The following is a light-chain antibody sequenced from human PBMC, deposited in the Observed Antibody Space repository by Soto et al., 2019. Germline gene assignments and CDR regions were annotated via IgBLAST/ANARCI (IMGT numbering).Light chain of an antibody. CDR2: AAS. CDR3: QQSYSSPPT. J-gene: IGKJ1*01. V-gene: IGKV1-39*01. Sequence: DIQMTQSPSSLSASVGDRVTITCRASESIRDYLNWYQQKPGKAPNLLIFAASSLQSGVPSRFSGSRSGPDFTLTISSLQPEDFATYYCQQSYSSPPTFGQGTKVDIK. CDR1: ESIRDY.